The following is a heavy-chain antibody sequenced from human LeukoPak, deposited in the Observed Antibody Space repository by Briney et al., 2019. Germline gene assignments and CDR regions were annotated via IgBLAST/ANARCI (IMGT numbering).Heavy chain of an antibody. CDR3: AKEALYYFDY. CDR1: GFTFSSYG. V-gene: IGHV3-30*18. Sequence: GRSLRLSCAASGFTFSSYGMHWVRQAPGKGLEWVAVIPYDGSNKYYADSVKGRFTISRDNSKNTLYLQMNSLRAEDTAVYYCAKEALYYFDYWGQGTLVTVSS. J-gene: IGHJ4*02. CDR2: IPYDGSNK.